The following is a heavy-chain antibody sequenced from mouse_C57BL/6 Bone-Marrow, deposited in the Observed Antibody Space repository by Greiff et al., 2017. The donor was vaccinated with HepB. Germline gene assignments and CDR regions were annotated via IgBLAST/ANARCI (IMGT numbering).Heavy chain of an antibody. CDR3: ARDRWLLRGAWFAY. CDR1: GFTFSSYA. J-gene: IGHJ3*01. V-gene: IGHV5-4*01. CDR2: ISDGGSYT. D-gene: IGHD2-3*01. Sequence: DVKLQESGGGLVKPGGSLKLSCAASGFTFSSYAMSWVRQTPEKRLEWVATISDGGSYTYYPDNVKGRFTISRDNAKNNLYLQMSHLKSEDTAMYYCARDRWLLRGAWFAYWGQGTLVTVSA.